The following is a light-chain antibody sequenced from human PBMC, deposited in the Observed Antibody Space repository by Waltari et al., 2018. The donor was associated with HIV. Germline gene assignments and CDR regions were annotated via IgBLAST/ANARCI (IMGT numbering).Light chain of an antibody. V-gene: IGLV2-11*01. CDR3: SSYGGVASYLI. CDR1: SSDIGAYDY. J-gene: IGLJ2*01. Sequence: HSALTQPRSVSGSPGQSVTISCPGPSSDIGAYDYVSWFQKFPGRAPKLLIFDVNKRPSGVPDRFSGFKSGDTASLTISGLQPDDESDYFCSSYGGVASYLIFGGGTTLTVL. CDR2: DVN.